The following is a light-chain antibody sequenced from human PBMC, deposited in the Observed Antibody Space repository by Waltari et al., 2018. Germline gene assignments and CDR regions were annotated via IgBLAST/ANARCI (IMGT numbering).Light chain of an antibody. CDR3: QQSYKTPYT. V-gene: IGKV1-39*01. J-gene: IGKJ2*01. CDR1: QSINLY. Sequence: DIQMTQSPSSLSASVGDKVTITCRASQSINLYVDWYQQKPGKAPKLLIYAASTLQTGFPSRFSCSGSGTEFTVTISIVQSEDFATYYCQQSYKTPYTFGQGTKLEI. CDR2: AAS.